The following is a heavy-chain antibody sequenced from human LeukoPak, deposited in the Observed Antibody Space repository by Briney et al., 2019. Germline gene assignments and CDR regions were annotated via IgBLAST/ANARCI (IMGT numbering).Heavy chain of an antibody. J-gene: IGHJ4*02. CDR3: ARASGPFDY. V-gene: IGHV3-33*01. CDR2: IWNDGSNK. Sequence: GGSLRLSCAASGFTFSIYGMHWVRQAPGKGPEWVAVIWNDGSNKYYADSVKGRFTISRDNSKNTLFLQMNSLRVEDTAVYSCARASGPFDYWGQGTLVTVSS. CDR1: GFTFSIYG. D-gene: IGHD3-10*01.